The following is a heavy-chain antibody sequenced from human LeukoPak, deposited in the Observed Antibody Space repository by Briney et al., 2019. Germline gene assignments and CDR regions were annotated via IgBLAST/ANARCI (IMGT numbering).Heavy chain of an antibody. D-gene: IGHD6-13*01. J-gene: IGHJ6*02. CDR1: GFTVSSNY. V-gene: IGHV3-53*04. CDR3: AGCRSSIAAAGTPGDYYYYGMDV. Sequence: GGSLRLSCAASGFTVSSNYMSWVRQAPGKGLEWVSVIYSGGSTYYADSVKGRFTISRHNSKNTLYLQMNSLRAEDTAVYYCAGCRSSIAAAGTPGDYYYYGMDVWGQGTTVTVSS. CDR2: IYSGGST.